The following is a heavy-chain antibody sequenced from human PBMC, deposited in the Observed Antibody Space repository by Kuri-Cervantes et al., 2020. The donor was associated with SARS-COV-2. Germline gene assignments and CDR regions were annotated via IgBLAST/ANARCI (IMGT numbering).Heavy chain of an antibody. CDR2: ISYDGSNK. J-gene: IGHJ4*02. CDR1: GLTFSGYA. CDR3: ARGGGGYYQTYFDY. Sequence: GGSLRSPCEASGLTFSGYAMHWVRQVPGKGLEWVAVISYDGSNKYYADSVKGRFTISRDNSKNTLYLQMNSLRAEDTAVYYCARGGGGYYQTYFDYWGQGTLVTVSS. D-gene: IGHD3-22*01. V-gene: IGHV3-30-3*01.